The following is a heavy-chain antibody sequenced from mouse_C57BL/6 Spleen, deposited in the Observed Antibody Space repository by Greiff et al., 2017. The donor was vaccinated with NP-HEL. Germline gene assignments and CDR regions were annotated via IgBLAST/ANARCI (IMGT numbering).Heavy chain of an antibody. CDR2: IDPEDGDT. J-gene: IGHJ3*01. Sequence: EVQLQQSGAELVRPGASVKLSCTASGFNIKDYYMHWVKQRPEQGLEWIGRIDPEDGDTEYAPKFQGKATMTADTSSNTAYLQLSSLTSEDTAVYYCTHSSGFAGFAYWGQGTLVTVSA. V-gene: IGHV14-1*01. CDR1: GFNIKDYY. CDR3: THSSGFAGFAY. D-gene: IGHD3-2*02.